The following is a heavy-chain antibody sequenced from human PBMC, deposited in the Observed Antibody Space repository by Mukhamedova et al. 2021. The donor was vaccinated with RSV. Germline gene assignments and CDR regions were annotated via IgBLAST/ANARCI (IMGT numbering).Heavy chain of an antibody. D-gene: IGHD7-27*01. V-gene: IGHV3-15*01. CDR3: TTRRENNWGIGS. Sequence: GKGLEWVGRIKSKTDGGTTDYAAPVKGRFTISRDDSKNTLYLQMNSLKTEDTAVYYCTTRRENNWGIGSWGQGTLVTVSS. CDR2: IKSKTDGGTT. J-gene: IGHJ5*01.